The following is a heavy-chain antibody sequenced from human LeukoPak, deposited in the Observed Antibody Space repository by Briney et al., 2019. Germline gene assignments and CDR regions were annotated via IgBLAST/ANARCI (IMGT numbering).Heavy chain of an antibody. Sequence: GGSLRLSCLGSGFNFDEYSMNWVRQAPGKGLEWVSSISSSSSYIYYADSVKGRFTISRDNAKNSLYLQMNSLRAEDTAVYYCARGLWFGELGFDYWGQGTLVTVSS. CDR3: ARGLWFGELGFDY. J-gene: IGHJ4*02. D-gene: IGHD3-10*01. V-gene: IGHV3-21*01. CDR1: GFNFDEYS. CDR2: ISSSSSYI.